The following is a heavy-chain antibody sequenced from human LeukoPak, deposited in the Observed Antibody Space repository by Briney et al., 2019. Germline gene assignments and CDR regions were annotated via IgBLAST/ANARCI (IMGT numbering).Heavy chain of an antibody. J-gene: IGHJ5*02. CDR1: GGSFSSHY. D-gene: IGHD4-11*01. Sequence: SETLSLTCTVSGGSFSSHYWSWIRHPPGKGLEGIRYIYYSGSTNYNPSPKSRVTISVDTSKDQFSLKLSSVTAADTAVYNCARDRLQWFDHWGQGTLVTVSS. CDR2: IYYSGST. V-gene: IGHV4-59*11. CDR3: ARDRLQWFDH.